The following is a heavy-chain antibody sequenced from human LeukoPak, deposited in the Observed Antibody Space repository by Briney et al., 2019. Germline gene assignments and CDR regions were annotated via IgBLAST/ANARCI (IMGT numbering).Heavy chain of an antibody. Sequence: SETLSLTCAVYGGSFSGYYWGWIRQPPGKGLEWIGSIYYSGSTYYNPSLKSRVTISVDTSKNQFSLKLSSVTAADTAVYYCARFSDPPGDCGGDCSSDAFDIWGQGTMVTVSS. J-gene: IGHJ3*02. CDR3: ARFSDPPGDCGGDCSSDAFDI. CDR1: GGSFSGYY. CDR2: IYYSGST. D-gene: IGHD2-21*01. V-gene: IGHV4-39*01.